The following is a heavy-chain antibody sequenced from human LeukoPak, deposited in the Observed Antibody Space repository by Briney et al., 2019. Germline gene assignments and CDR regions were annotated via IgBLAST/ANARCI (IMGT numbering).Heavy chain of an antibody. D-gene: IGHD6-6*01. CDR3: ARGRPWFDP. V-gene: IGHV4-34*01. Sequence: SETLSLTCAVYGGSFSDYYWSWIRQPPGKGLEWIGEINHSGSTNYNPSLKSRVTISVDTSKNQFSLKLSSVTAADTAVYYCARGRPWFDPWGQGTLVTVSS. CDR1: GGSFSDYY. J-gene: IGHJ5*02. CDR2: INHSGST.